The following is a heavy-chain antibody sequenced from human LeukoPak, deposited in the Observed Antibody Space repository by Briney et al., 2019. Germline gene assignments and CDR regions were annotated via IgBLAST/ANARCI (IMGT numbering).Heavy chain of an antibody. CDR3: ARERAVAGNLGYFDY. D-gene: IGHD6-19*01. CDR1: GFTFSSYW. CDR2: IKQDGSEK. J-gene: IGHJ4*02. V-gene: IGHV3-7*01. Sequence: GGSLRLSCAASGFTFSSYWMSWVRQAPGKGLEWVANIKQDGSEKYYVDSVKGRFTISRDNAKNSLYLQMNSLRAEDTAVYYCARERAVAGNLGYFDYWGQGTLVTVSS.